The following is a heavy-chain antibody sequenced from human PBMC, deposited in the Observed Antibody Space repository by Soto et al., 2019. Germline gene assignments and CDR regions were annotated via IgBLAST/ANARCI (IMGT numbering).Heavy chain of an antibody. Sequence: EVQLVESGGGLVKPGGSLRLSCAASGFTFSSYSMNWVRQAPGKGLEWVSSISSSSSYIYYADSVKGRFTISRDNAKNSLYLQMNSLGAEDTAVYYCARCSSSTSCFEVDYWGQGTLVTVSS. V-gene: IGHV3-21*01. CDR3: ARCSSSTSCFEVDY. CDR1: GFTFSSYS. D-gene: IGHD2-2*01. J-gene: IGHJ4*02. CDR2: ISSSSSYI.